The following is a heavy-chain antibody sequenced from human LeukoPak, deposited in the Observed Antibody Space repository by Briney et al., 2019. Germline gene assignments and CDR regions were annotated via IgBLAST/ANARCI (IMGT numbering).Heavy chain of an antibody. D-gene: IGHD6-13*01. V-gene: IGHV3-23*01. CDR2: ISGSGGTT. CDR1: GGSFSGYY. Sequence: ETLSLTCAVYGGSFSGYYWGWVRQAPGKGLEWVSGISGSGGTTYYADSVKGRFTISRDNSKNSLYLQMNSLRAEDTALYYCARDGKRSSSWYYYYYYMDVWGKGTTVTVSS. J-gene: IGHJ6*03. CDR3: ARDGKRSSSWYYYYYYMDV.